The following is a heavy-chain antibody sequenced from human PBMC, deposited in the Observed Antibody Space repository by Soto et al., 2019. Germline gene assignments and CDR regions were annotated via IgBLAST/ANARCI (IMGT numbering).Heavy chain of an antibody. V-gene: IGHV1-46*03. CDR2: INPSGGST. J-gene: IGHJ4*02. CDR1: GYTFPSYY. D-gene: IGHD3-16*02. CDR3: ARVAYSGVIVIHDYFDY. Sequence: ASVKVSCKASGYTFPSYYMHWVRQAPGQGLEWMGIINPSGGSTSYAQKFQGRVTMTRDTSTSTVYMELSSLRSEDTAVYYCARVAYSGVIVIHDYFDYWGQGTLVTVSS.